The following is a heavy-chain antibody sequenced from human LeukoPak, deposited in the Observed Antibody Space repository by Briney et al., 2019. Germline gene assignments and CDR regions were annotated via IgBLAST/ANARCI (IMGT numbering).Heavy chain of an antibody. J-gene: IGHJ4*02. D-gene: IGHD3-22*01. V-gene: IGHV3-9*01. CDR2: ISWNSGSK. Sequence: PGGSLRLSCAASGFTFDDYAMHWVRQAPGKGLEWVSGISWNSGSKGYADSVKGRFTISRDNAKNSLYLQMNSLRAEDTALYYCAKASFFYDSSGYYYFDYWGQGTLVTVSS. CDR3: AKASFFYDSSGYYYFDY. CDR1: GFTFDDYA.